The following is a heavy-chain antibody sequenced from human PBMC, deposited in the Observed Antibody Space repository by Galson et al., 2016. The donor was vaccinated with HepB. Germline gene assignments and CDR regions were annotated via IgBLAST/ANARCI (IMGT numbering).Heavy chain of an antibody. J-gene: IGHJ4*02. CDR3: ATDPNRGEGNCFDW. V-gene: IGHV3-48*04. Sequence: SLRLSCAASGFTFNKYNMNWVRQAPGKGLEWISNISDTTSNIYYADSVKGRLTISRDNAKNSLYLQMNSLRAEDTAVYYCATDPNRGEGNCFDWWGQGTLVTVSS. D-gene: IGHD3-10*01. CDR1: GFTFNKYN. CDR2: ISDTTSNI.